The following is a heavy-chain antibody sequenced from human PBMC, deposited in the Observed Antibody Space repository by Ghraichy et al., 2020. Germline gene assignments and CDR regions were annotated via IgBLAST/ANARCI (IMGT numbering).Heavy chain of an antibody. CDR2: IWHDGTKE. Sequence: GGSLRLSCAASGFTFSYFGMHWVRQAPGKGLEWVAVIWHDGTKEYYADSVKGRFTISRDNSKDTLYLTMNNLRAEDTAVYYCARELLYDDVNYYYGLDVWGQGTTVTVSS. CDR1: GFTFSYFG. CDR3: ARELLYDDVNYYYGLDV. V-gene: IGHV3-33*08. J-gene: IGHJ6*02. D-gene: IGHD3-10*02.